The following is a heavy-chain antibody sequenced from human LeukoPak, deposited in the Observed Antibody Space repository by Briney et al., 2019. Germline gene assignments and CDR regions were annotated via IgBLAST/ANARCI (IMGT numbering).Heavy chain of an antibody. J-gene: IGHJ4*02. V-gene: IGHV3-30*04. CDR2: ISYDGSNK. Sequence: GGSLRLSCAASGFTFSSYALHWVRQAPGKGLEWVAVISYDGSNKYYADSVKGRSTISRDNSKNTLYLQMNSLRAEDTAVFYCARDTVTTSRSFDYWGQGTLVTVSS. D-gene: IGHD4-17*01. CDR3: ARDTVTTSRSFDY. CDR1: GFTFSSYA.